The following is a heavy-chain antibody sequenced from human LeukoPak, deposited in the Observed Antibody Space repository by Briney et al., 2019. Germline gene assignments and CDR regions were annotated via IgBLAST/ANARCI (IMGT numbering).Heavy chain of an antibody. CDR1: GFTFTSYA. CDR2: ISESGGAT. Sequence: PGGSLRLSCAASGFTFTSYAMFWIRQAPGKGLEWVSAISESGGATYYADSVKGRFTLSRDNFKNTMSLQMSSLRAEDTALYFCARPHRPGTYDGFDIWGHGTMVTVSS. D-gene: IGHD1-26*01. J-gene: IGHJ3*02. CDR3: ARPHRPGTYDGFDI. V-gene: IGHV3-23*01.